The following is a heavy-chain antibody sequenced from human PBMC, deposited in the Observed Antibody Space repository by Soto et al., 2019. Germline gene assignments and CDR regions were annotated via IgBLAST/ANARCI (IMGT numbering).Heavy chain of an antibody. CDR1: GYTFTGYY. V-gene: IGHV1-2*02. Sequence: ASVKVSCKASGYTFTGYYMHWVRQAPGQGLEWMGWINPNSGGTNYAQKFQGRVTMTRDTSISTAYMELSRLRSDDTAVYYCARSTSSSWYPPIDPWGQGTLVTVS. CDR2: INPNSGGT. CDR3: ARSTSSSWYPPIDP. J-gene: IGHJ5*02. D-gene: IGHD6-13*01.